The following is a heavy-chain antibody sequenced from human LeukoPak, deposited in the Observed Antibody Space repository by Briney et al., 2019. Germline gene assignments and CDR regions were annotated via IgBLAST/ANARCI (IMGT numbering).Heavy chain of an antibody. V-gene: IGHV3-7*01. CDR3: ARDHVVDGLVFDY. D-gene: IGHD2-15*01. CDR1: GFTFSSHW. J-gene: IGHJ4*02. Sequence: GGSLRLSCAASGFTFSSHWMSWVRQAPGEGLEWVANINQYGSERNYVDSVKGRFTISRDNAKSSLYLQMNSLRAEDTAIYYCARDHVVDGLVFDYWGQGTLVTVSS. CDR2: INQYGSER.